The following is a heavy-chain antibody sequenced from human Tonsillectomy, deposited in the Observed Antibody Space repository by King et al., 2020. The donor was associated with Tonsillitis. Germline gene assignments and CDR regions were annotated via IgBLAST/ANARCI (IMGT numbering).Heavy chain of an antibody. D-gene: IGHD6-6*01. CDR1: GITFSGSS. J-gene: IGHJ4*02. CDR3: TRSAQLAAFDY. V-gene: IGHV3-73*02. CDR2: IRSKANSYAT. Sequence: VQLVESGGGLVQPGGSLKLSCVASGITFSGSSMHWVRQTSGKGLEWVGRIRSKANSYATAYAASVTGRFNISRDDSKNTAYLQMNSLKTQDTAVYYCTRSAQLAAFDYWGQGTLVTVS.